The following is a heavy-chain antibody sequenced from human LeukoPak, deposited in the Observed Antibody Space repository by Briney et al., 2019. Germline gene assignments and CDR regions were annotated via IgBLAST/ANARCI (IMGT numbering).Heavy chain of an antibody. CDR1: GFTFSSHL. J-gene: IGHJ6*02. V-gene: IGHV3-74*01. D-gene: IGHD2-8*01. CDR2: ISSDGTYT. CDR3: ARDRMVYATAYYYGMDV. Sequence: GGSLRLSCAASGFTFSSHLMHWVRQAPGKGLVWVSRISSDGTYTNYADSVRGRFTISRDNAKNTLYLQMNSLRAGDTAVYYCARDRMVYATAYYYGMDVWGQGTTVTVSS.